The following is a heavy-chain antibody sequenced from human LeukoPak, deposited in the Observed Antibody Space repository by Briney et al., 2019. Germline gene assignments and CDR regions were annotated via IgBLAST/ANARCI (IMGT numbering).Heavy chain of an antibody. V-gene: IGHV1-18*01. J-gene: IGHJ4*02. Sequence: ASVKVSCKASGYTFTSYGISWVRQAPGQGLEWMGWISAYNGNTNYAQKFQGRVTMTRDTSISTAYMELSRLRSDDTAVYYCARQIVVVPAARIRDYWGQGTLVTVSS. CDR1: GYTFTSYG. CDR2: ISAYNGNT. CDR3: ARQIVVVPAARIRDY. D-gene: IGHD2-2*01.